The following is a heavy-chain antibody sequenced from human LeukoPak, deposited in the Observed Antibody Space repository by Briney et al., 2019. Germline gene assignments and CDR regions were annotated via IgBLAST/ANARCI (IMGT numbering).Heavy chain of an antibody. CDR2: ISGYNGNT. D-gene: IGHD3-3*01. CDR1: GYTFTTYN. V-gene: IGHV1-18*01. Sequence: ASVKVSCKASGYTFTTYNINWVRQAPGQGLEWMGWISGYNGNTNYAQKLQGRVTMTTDTSTSTAYMELRSLKSDDTAVYYCARGYDFYYYMDVWGKGTTVTVSS. J-gene: IGHJ6*03. CDR3: ARGYDFYYYMDV.